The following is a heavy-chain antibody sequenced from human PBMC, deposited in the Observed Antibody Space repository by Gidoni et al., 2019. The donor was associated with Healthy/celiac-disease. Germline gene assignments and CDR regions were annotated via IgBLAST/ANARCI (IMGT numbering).Heavy chain of an antibody. J-gene: IGHJ4*02. CDR2: IYYSGST. CDR3: ARHKWKATVVTHFDY. V-gene: IGHV4-39*01. Sequence: QLQLQESGPGLVTPSETLSLTCPVPGGSISSSSYYWGWIRQPPGKGLEWIGSIYYSGSTYYNPSLKSRVTISVDTSKNQFSLKLSSVTAADTAVYYCARHKWKATVVTHFDYWGQGTLVTVSS. CDR1: GGSISSSSYY. D-gene: IGHD4-17*01.